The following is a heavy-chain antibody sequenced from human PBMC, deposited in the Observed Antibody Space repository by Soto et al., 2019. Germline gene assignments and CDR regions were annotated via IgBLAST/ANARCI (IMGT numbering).Heavy chain of an antibody. V-gene: IGHV3-30*04. Sequence: QVQLVESGGGVVQPGKSLRLSCAASGFSFRNSAMHWVRQAPGKGLEWVAMISFDGSNKYYADSMRGRFTISRDNPKNTLYLQMNSLRPEDTAVYFCARDVSPHSNPSWFDPWGQGTLVTVSS. J-gene: IGHJ5*02. CDR1: GFSFRNSA. CDR2: ISFDGSNK. D-gene: IGHD4-4*01. CDR3: ARDVSPHSNPSWFDP.